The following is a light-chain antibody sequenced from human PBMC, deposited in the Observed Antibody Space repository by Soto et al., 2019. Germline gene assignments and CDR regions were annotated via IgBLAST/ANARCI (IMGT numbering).Light chain of an antibody. V-gene: IGLV1-40*01. Sequence: QSVLTQPPSVSGAPGQRVTIYCTGSSSNIGAGYDVHWYQQLPGTAPKLLIYGNSNRPSGVPDRFSGSKSVTSASLAITGLQAEDEADYYCQSYDSSLSGWVFGGGTKLTVL. J-gene: IGLJ3*02. CDR3: QSYDSSLSGWV. CDR1: SSNIGAGYD. CDR2: GNS.